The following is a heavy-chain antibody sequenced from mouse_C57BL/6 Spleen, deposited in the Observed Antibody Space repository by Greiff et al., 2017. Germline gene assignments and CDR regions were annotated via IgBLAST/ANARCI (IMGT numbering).Heavy chain of an antibody. V-gene: IGHV1-61*01. CDR3: ARRSSYDY. CDR1: GYTFTSYW. D-gene: IGHD1-1*01. Sequence: QVQLQQPGAELVRPGSSVKLSCKASGYTFTSYWMDWVKQRPGQGLEWIGNIYPSDSETHYNQKFKDKATLTVDKSSSTAYMQLSSQTSEDSAVYYCARRSSYDYWGQGTTLTVSS. J-gene: IGHJ2*01. CDR2: IYPSDSET.